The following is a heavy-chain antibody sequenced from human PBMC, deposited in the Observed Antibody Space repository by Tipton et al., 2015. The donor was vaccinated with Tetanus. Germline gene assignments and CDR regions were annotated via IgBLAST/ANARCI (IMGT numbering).Heavy chain of an antibody. CDR2: ISGGGRST. J-gene: IGHJ4*02. V-gene: IGHV3-23*01. D-gene: IGHD5-18*01. CDR1: GFTFSNYA. Sequence: SLRLSCAASGFTFSNYALSWVRQAPGKGLEWVASISGGGRSTHYAESVQGRFTISRDNAKNSLFLQMTSLRAEDTAMYYCRAGSWLGGPGTLVTVSS. CDR3: RAGSWL.